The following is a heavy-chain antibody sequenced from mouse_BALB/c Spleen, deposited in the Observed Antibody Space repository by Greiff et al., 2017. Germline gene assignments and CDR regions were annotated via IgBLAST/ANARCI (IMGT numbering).Heavy chain of an antibody. D-gene: IGHD1-1*01. CDR2: INPSSGYT. Sequence: VQLQQSAAELARPGASVKMSCKASGYTFTSYTMLWVKQRPGQGLEWIGYINPSSGYTEYNQKFKDKTTLTADKSSSTAYMQLSSLTSEDSAVYYCARWATVVFDYWGQGTTLTVSS. CDR3: ARWATVVFDY. V-gene: IGHV1-4*02. J-gene: IGHJ2*01. CDR1: GYTFTSYT.